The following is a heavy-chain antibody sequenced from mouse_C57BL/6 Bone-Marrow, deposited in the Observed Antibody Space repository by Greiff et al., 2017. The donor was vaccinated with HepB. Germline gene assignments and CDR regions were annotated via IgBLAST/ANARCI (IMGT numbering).Heavy chain of an antibody. D-gene: IGHD4-1*01. Sequence: VMLVESGPGLVAPSQSLSITCTVSGFSLTSYAISWVRQPPGKGLEWLGVIWTGGGTNYNSALKSRLSISKDNSKSQVFLKMNSLQTDDTARYYCARNVLGRDYYFDYWGQGTTLTVSS. CDR3: ARNVLGRDYYFDY. J-gene: IGHJ2*01. V-gene: IGHV2-9-1*01. CDR1: GFSLTSYA. CDR2: IWTGGGT.